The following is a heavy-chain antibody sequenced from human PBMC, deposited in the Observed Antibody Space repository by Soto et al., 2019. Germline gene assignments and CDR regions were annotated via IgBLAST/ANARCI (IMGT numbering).Heavy chain of an antibody. CDR2: MSFDGTYN. V-gene: IGHV3-30*18. J-gene: IGHJ4*02. Sequence: QVQLAESGGGVVQPGRSLRLSCVGSGFRFSDYGIHWVRQAPGKGLEWVAMMSFDGTYNYYADSVKGRFIISRDNSKNTLYLQMNSPRAEDTAVYFCAKDRRDGEYNSVYDFWCQGTLVTVSS. D-gene: IGHD4-17*01. CDR3: AKDRRDGEYNSVYDF. CDR1: GFRFSDYG.